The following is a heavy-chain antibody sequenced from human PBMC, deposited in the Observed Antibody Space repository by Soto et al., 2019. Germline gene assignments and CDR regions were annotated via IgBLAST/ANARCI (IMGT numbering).Heavy chain of an antibody. V-gene: IGHV3-30*18. Sequence: GGSLRLSCAASGFTFSSYGMHWVRQAPGKGLEWVAVISYDGSNKYYADSVKGRFTISRDNSKNTLYLQMNSLRAEDTAVYYCAKDVSGWRYYYYGMDVWGQGTTVTVSS. CDR1: GFTFSSYG. CDR2: ISYDGSNK. CDR3: AKDVSGWRYYYYGMDV. J-gene: IGHJ6*02. D-gene: IGHD6-19*01.